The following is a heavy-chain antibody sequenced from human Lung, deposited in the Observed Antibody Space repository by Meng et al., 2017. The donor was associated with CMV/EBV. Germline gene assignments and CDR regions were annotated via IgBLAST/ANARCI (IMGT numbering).Heavy chain of an antibody. Sequence: GGSXRLXCAASGFTLSSYEMNWVRQAPGKGLEWVSYISSSGSTMYYADSVKGRFTISRDNAKNSLYLQMNSLRVEDTAVYYCARRSGSYVNAFDIWGQGTMVTVSS. CDR1: GFTLSSYE. J-gene: IGHJ3*02. V-gene: IGHV3-48*03. D-gene: IGHD1-26*01. CDR2: ISSSGSTM. CDR3: ARRSGSYVNAFDI.